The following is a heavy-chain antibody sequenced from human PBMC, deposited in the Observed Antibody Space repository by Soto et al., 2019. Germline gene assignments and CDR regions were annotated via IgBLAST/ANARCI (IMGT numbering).Heavy chain of an antibody. CDR3: ATYCSGGSCTSHYYYGMHV. V-gene: IGHV3-21*01. J-gene: IGHJ6*02. D-gene: IGHD2-15*01. CDR2: ISSSSSYI. CDR1: GFTFSRYS. Sequence: GGSLRLSCAASGFTFSRYSMNWVRQAPGKGLEWVSSISSSSSYIYYADSVKGRFTISRDNAKNSLYLQMNSLRAEDTAVYYCATYCSGGSCTSHYYYGMHVWCQGTTVTGSS.